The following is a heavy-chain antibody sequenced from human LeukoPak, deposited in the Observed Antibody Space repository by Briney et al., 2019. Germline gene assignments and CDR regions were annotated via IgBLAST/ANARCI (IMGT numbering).Heavy chain of an antibody. Sequence: SETLSLTCTVSGGSISSGGYYWSWIRQHPGKGLEWIGYIYYSRSTYYNPSLKSRVTISVDTSKNQFSLKLSSVTAADTAVYYCARLSRPGYYFDYWGQGTLVTVSS. D-gene: IGHD3-3*02. CDR2: IYYSRST. J-gene: IGHJ4*02. CDR3: ARLSRPGYYFDY. V-gene: IGHV4-31*03. CDR1: GGSISSGGYY.